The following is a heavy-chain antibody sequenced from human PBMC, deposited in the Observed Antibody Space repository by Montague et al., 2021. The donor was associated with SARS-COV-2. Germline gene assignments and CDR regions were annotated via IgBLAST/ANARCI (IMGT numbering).Heavy chain of an antibody. CDR2: IHPYGHT. CDR3: ARGLDHNKGGDY. Sequence: SETLSLTCEVDSGPLSAYTWSWVRKPQGKGLDWIGEIHPYGHTSYNPSLMSRVTLSLGTSSNPFSLKLTSVIAAATAVYYCARGLDHNKGGDYWGQGILVIVSS. CDR1: SGPLSAYT. V-gene: IGHV4-34*01. J-gene: IGHJ4*02. D-gene: IGHD3-16*01.